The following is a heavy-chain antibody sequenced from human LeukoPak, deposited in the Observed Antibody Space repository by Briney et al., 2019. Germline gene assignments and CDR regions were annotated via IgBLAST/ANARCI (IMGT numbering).Heavy chain of an antibody. CDR2: ISSSGSTI. CDR3: ARGDYGGSYFDY. J-gene: IGHJ4*02. D-gene: IGHD4-23*01. V-gene: IGHV3-48*03. Sequence: GGSLRLSCAASGFTFSSYEMNWVRQAPGKGLEWVSYISSSGSTIYYADSVKGRFTISRDNAKNSLYLQMNSLRAEDTAVYYCARGDYGGSYFDYWRQGTLVTVSS. CDR1: GFTFSSYE.